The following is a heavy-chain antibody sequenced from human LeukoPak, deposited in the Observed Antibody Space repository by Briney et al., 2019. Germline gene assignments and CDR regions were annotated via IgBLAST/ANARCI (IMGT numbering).Heavy chain of an antibody. V-gene: IGHV3-53*01. CDR2: IYTGGIT. CDR3: ARDHASAGGGLDY. Sequence: SGGSLRLSCAASGLTVSSNHMAWVRQAPGKGLEWVSVIYTGGITYYADSVQGRFTISRDSSKNTVYLQMNSLRVEDTALYYCARDHASAGGGLDYWGQGTPVTVSP. D-gene: IGHD6-13*01. CDR1: GLTVSSNH. J-gene: IGHJ4*02.